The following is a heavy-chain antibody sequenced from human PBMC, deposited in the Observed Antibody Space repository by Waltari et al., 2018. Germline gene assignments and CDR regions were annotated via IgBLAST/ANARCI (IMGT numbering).Heavy chain of an antibody. CDR2: MNANSGHT. CDR3: ARPQTISTSWLAS. Sequence: QVQLVQSGAEVKKPGASVKVSCKASGYIFTSYDINWVRRATGQGLEWMGWMNANSGHTGYAQTFQGRITLTMNTSISTAYMELSSLRSDDTAVYYCARPQTISTSWLASWGQGTLVTVSS. J-gene: IGHJ5*01. CDR1: GYIFTSYD. D-gene: IGHD2-2*01. V-gene: IGHV1-8*02.